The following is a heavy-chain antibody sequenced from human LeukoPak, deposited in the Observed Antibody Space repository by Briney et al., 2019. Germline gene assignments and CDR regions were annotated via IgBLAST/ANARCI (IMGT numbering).Heavy chain of an antibody. CDR1: GFTFSNYG. J-gene: IGHJ4*02. CDR2: ISGSASNT. V-gene: IGHV3-23*01. Sequence: GGSLRLSCAASGFTFSNYGMSWVRQAPGKGLEWVSAISGSASNTYYADSVKGRFTISRDNSKNTLYLQMNSLRAEDTAVYYCAKNRESYYFDYWGQGTLVTVSS. CDR3: AKNRESYYFDY. D-gene: IGHD1-14*01.